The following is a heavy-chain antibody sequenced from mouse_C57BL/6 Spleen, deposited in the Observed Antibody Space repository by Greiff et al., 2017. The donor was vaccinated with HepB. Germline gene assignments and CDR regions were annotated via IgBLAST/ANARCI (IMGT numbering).Heavy chain of an antibody. CDR3: ARDYDYRYAMDY. Sequence: VQLQQPGAELVKPGASVKMSCKASGYTFTSYWITWVKQRPGQGLEWIGDIYPGSGSTNYNEKFKSKATLTVDTSSSTSYMQLSSLTSEDSAVYYCARDYDYRYAMDYWGQGTSVTVSS. V-gene: IGHV1-55*01. CDR2: IYPGSGST. CDR1: GYTFTSYW. J-gene: IGHJ4*01. D-gene: IGHD2-4*01.